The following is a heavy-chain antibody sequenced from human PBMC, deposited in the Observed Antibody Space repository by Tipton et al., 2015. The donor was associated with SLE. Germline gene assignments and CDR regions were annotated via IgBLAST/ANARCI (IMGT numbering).Heavy chain of an antibody. V-gene: IGHV3-11*04. CDR2: ISDSGSTT. CDR3: ARDPDGSYLGYYYYGMDV. CDR1: GFYFSDYY. Sequence: GSLRLSCAASGFYFSDYYMNWIRQAPGKGLEWISYISDSGSTTHFADSVKGRFTISRDNAKNSLYLQMNSLRAEDTAVYYCARDPDGSYLGYYYYGMDVWGQGTTVTVSS. J-gene: IGHJ6*02. D-gene: IGHD1-26*01.